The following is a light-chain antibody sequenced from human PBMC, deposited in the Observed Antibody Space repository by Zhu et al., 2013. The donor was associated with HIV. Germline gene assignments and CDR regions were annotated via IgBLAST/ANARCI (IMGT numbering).Light chain of an antibody. CDR1: SSDVGLFNY. CDR2: EVT. V-gene: IGLV2-8*01. J-gene: IGLJ1*01. Sequence: QSALTQPPSASGSPGQSVTISCTGTSSDVGLFNYVSWYQQHPGRAPKLLIFEVTKRPSGVPDRFSGSKSGNTASLTISGLQGDDEADYYCSSYAAKNNFVFGTGTKVTVL. CDR3: SSYAAKNNFV.